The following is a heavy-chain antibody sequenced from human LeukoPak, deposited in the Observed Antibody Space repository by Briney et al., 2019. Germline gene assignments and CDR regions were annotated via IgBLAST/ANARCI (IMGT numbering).Heavy chain of an antibody. D-gene: IGHD2-15*01. V-gene: IGHV1-2*02. CDR2: INPNSSDT. J-gene: IGHJ4*03. Sequence: ASLKLSCTASGFTFTSYYMHWVRQAPGQGLEWVAWINPNSSDTNYAQKVQGRVAMTRDKSMNTPYMELSSLRSEDTAVYYCARGLGYCRGGSCYGYWGQGNLVTVSS. CDR1: GFTFTSYY. CDR3: ARGLGYCRGGSCYGY.